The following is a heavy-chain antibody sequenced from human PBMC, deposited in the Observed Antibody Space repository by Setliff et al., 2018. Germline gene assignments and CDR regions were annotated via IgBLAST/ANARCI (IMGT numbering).Heavy chain of an antibody. V-gene: IGHV1-8*02. Sequence: ASVKVSCKASGGTFSSYAISWVRQATGQGLEWMGWMNPNSGNTGYAQKFQGRVTMTRNTSISTAYMELSSLRSEDTAVYYCARGDYGDYGEGEAAYWGQGTLVTVSS. CDR3: ARGDYGDYGEGEAAY. CDR2: MNPNSGNT. D-gene: IGHD4-17*01. J-gene: IGHJ4*02. CDR1: GGTFSSYA.